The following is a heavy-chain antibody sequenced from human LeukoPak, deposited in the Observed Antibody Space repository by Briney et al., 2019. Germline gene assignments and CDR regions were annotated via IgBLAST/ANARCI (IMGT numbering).Heavy chain of an antibody. CDR3: AKGSKAVLFTRDHYMDV. D-gene: IGHD6-19*01. Sequence: GGSLRLSCAASGFTFSSYDIHWVRQAPGKGLEWVAFIRYDGSNKYYADSVRGRFTISRDNSKNTLYLQMNSLRAEDTAVYFCAKGSKAVLFTRDHYMDVWGKGTTVTVSS. CDR2: IRYDGSNK. V-gene: IGHV3-30*02. CDR1: GFTFSSYD. J-gene: IGHJ6*03.